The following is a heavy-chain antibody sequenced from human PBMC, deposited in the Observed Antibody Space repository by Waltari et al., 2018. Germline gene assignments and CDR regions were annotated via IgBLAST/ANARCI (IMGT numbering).Heavy chain of an antibody. Sequence: EVQLVESGGGLVQPGGSLRLSCGASGLTFSRDWMSLARQTPGKGLEWVANINYDGSQKYYVDSVKGRFTISRDNAKNSVYLQMNSLRVEDTAVYYCAKSRGFEYWGQGALITVSS. D-gene: IGHD2-2*01. V-gene: IGHV3-7*01. CDR2: INYDGSQK. CDR1: GLTFSRDW. J-gene: IGHJ4*02. CDR3: AKSRGFEY.